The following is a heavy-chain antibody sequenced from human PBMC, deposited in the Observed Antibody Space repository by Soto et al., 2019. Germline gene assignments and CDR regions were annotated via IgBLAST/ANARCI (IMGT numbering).Heavy chain of an antibody. J-gene: IGHJ4*02. CDR2: IFYSGST. D-gene: IGHD2-21*02. Sequence: PSETLSLTCTVSGDSINNDYWSWIRQPPGRGLEWIGYIFYSGSTNYNPSLKSRVTMSVDRSKNHFSLKLTSVTAADTAVYYCLTGGDGYRFDYWGQGTLVTVSS. CDR3: LTGGDGYRFDY. V-gene: IGHV4-59*01. CDR1: GDSINNDY.